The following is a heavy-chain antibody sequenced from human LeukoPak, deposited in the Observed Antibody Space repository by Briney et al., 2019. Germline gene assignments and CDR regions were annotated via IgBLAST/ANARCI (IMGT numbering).Heavy chain of an antibody. CDR2: TYYRSKWYN. Sequence: SQTLSLTCAISGDSVSSNSAAWNWIRQSPSRGLEWLGRTYYRSKWYNDYAVSVKSRITINPDTSKNQFSLQLNSVTPEDTAVYYCAKDFHDLLTGYHGLLDYWGQGTLVTVSS. CDR3: AKDFHDLLTGYHGLLDY. CDR1: GDSVSSNSAA. J-gene: IGHJ4*02. V-gene: IGHV6-1*01. D-gene: IGHD3-9*01.